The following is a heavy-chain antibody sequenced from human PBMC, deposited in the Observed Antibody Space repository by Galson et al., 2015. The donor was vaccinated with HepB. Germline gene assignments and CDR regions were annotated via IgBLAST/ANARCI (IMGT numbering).Heavy chain of an antibody. J-gene: IGHJ3*02. V-gene: IGHV3-23*01. D-gene: IGHD6-19*01. CDR3: AKVRSSGWSDAFDI. CDR1: GFTYSSYA. Sequence: SLRLSCAASGFTYSSYAMTWVRQAPGKGLEWVSIISGSGGSTYYTDSVKGRFTISRDNSKNTLYLQMNSLRAEDTAVYYCAKVRSSGWSDAFDIWGQGTVVTVSS. CDR2: ISGSGGST.